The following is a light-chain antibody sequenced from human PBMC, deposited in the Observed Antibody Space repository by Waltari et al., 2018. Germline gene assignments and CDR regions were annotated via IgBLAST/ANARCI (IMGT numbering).Light chain of an antibody. CDR2: AVS. Sequence: SPSSLSASVGDRVTITCRTGQSMSGYLNWYQQKPGKAPKLLIYAVSSLQSGVPSRFSGSGSGTHFTLTISSLQPEDFATYYCQQRITFGQGTKLEIK. J-gene: IGKJ2*01. CDR1: QSMSGY. V-gene: IGKV1-39*01. CDR3: QQRIT.